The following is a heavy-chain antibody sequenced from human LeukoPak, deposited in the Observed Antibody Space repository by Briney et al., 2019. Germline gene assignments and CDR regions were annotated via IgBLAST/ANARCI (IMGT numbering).Heavy chain of an antibody. J-gene: IGHJ4*02. D-gene: IGHD2-8*01. V-gene: IGHV1-18*01. CDR1: GYTFTNYA. CDR3: ALIPYCTTITCCFFDY. CDR2: ISAYNGNT. Sequence: ASVKVSCKASGYTFTNYAISWVRQAPGQGLEWMGWISAYNGNTNYAQNVQGRVTMTTDTSTSTAYMELRSLRSDDTAVYYCALIPYCTTITCCFFDYWGQGTLVTVSS.